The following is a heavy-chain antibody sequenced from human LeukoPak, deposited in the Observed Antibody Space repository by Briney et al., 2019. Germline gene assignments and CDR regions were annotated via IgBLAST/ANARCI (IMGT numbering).Heavy chain of an antibody. CDR1: GLTFTIHA. CDR3: AKVSKQWSDGYLDF. V-gene: IGHV3-23*01. J-gene: IGHJ4*02. D-gene: IGHD6-19*01. CDR2: IYGSGQTT. Sequence: GGSLRLSCAASGLTFTIHAMTWVRQAPGKGLEWVSGIYGSGQTTYYADSVKGRFTISRDNSKNTLYLQMSSLRLGDTAVYYCAKVSKQWSDGYLDFWGQGALVTVSS.